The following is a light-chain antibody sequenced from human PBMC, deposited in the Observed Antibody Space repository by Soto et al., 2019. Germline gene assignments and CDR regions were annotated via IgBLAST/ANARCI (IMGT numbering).Light chain of an antibody. V-gene: IGLV2-14*01. Sequence: QSALTQPASVSGSPGQSITISCTGTSSDVGGYNYVSWYQQHPGKAPKLMIYDVSNRPSGVSNRFSASKSGNTASLTISGLQAEYEADYYCSSYTSISTYVFGTGTKLTVL. CDR2: DVS. CDR3: SSYTSISTYV. J-gene: IGLJ1*01. CDR1: SSDVGGYNY.